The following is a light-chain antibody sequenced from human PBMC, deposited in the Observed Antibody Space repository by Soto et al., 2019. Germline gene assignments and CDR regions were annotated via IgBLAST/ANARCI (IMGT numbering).Light chain of an antibody. V-gene: IGKV1-5*03. Sequence: DIQMTQSPSTLSSSVGDRVTITCRASQTISTLLAWYQQRPGKAPNLLIYKASSLESGVPSRFSGSGSGTEFTLTLSSLQPDDFATYYCQQYSTYPLTFGQGTKVEVK. CDR1: QTISTL. CDR2: KAS. CDR3: QQYSTYPLT. J-gene: IGKJ1*01.